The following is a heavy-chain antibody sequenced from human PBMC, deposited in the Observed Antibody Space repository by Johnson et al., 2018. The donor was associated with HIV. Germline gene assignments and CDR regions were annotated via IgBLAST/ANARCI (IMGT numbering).Heavy chain of an antibody. CDR3: ARATRSSSSGRHDAFDI. D-gene: IGHD6-6*01. CDR1: GFTFSSYA. Sequence: QVQLVESGGGVVQPGRSLRLYCAASGFTFSSYAMHWVRQAPGKGLEWVAVISYDGSNKYYADSVKGRFTISRDNSKNTLYLQMNSLRAEDTAVYYCARATRSSSSGRHDAFDIWGQETMVTVSS. J-gene: IGHJ3*02. V-gene: IGHV3-30*04. CDR2: ISYDGSNK.